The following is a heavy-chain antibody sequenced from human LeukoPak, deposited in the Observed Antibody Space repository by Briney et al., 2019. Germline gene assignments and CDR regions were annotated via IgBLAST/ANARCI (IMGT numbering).Heavy chain of an antibody. D-gene: IGHD6-19*01. Sequence: PGGSLRLSCAASGFTFSSYAMHWVRQAPGKGLEWVSYISSSGSTIYYADSVKGRFTISRDNAKNSLYLQMNSLRAEDTAVYYCAREVSGWYEQGFDYWGQGTLVTVSS. CDR1: GFTFSSYA. V-gene: IGHV3-48*04. CDR2: ISSSGSTI. CDR3: AREVSGWYEQGFDY. J-gene: IGHJ4*02.